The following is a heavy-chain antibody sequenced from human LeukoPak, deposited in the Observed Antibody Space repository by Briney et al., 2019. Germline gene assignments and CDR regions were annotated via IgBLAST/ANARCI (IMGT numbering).Heavy chain of an antibody. CDR3: ARVGRFLYPITGTTTGPTWWFDP. J-gene: IGHJ5*02. CDR1: GGSISSGDYY. CDR2: IYYSGST. D-gene: IGHD1-7*01. V-gene: IGHV4-30-4*08. Sequence: SQTLSLTCTVSGGSISSGDYYWSWIRQPPGKGLEWIGYIYYSGSTYYNPSLKSRVTISVDGSKNQFSLKLSSVTAADTAVYYCARVGRFLYPITGTTTGPTWWFDPWGQGTLVTVSS.